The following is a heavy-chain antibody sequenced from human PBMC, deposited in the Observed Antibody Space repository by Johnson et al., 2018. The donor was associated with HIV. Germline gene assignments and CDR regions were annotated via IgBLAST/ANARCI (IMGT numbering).Heavy chain of an antibody. D-gene: IGHD3-16*01. CDR3: ERVTRQGVAFDI. V-gene: IGHV3-20*03. J-gene: IGHJ3*02. Sequence: KGRFTISRDNSKNSLYLQMNSLRAEDTALYYCERVTRQGVAFDIWGQGTMVTVSS.